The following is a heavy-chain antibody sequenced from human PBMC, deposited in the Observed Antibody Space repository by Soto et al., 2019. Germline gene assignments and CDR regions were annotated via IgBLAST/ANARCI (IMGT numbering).Heavy chain of an antibody. CDR3: ARVQYSGSYYYYGMDV. J-gene: IGHJ6*02. D-gene: IGHD1-26*01. CDR2: IYHSGST. CDR1: GGSISSSNW. Sequence: LETLSLTCAVSGGSISSSNWWSWVRQPPGKGLEWIGEIYHSGSTNYNPSLKSRVTISVDKSKNQFSLKLSSVTAADTAVYYCARVQYSGSYYYYGMDVWGQGTTVTVSS. V-gene: IGHV4-4*02.